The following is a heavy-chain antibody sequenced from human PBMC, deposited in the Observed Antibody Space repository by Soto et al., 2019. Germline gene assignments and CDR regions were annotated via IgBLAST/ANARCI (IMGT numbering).Heavy chain of an antibody. Sequence: GESLKISCKGSGYSFTSYWIGWLRQMPGKGLEWMGIIYPGDSDTRYSPSFQGQVTISADKSISTAYLQWSSLKASDTAMYYCARPYCGGDCYSGVDAFDIWGQGTMVTVSS. J-gene: IGHJ3*02. CDR1: GYSFTSYW. CDR3: ARPYCGGDCYSGVDAFDI. CDR2: IYPGDSDT. V-gene: IGHV5-51*01. D-gene: IGHD2-21*02.